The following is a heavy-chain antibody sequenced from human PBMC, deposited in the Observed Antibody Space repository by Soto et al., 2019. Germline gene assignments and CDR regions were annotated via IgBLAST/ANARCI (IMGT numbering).Heavy chain of an antibody. J-gene: IGHJ5*02. Sequence: QVPLQESGPGLVKPSQTLSLTCTVSGGSISSGGYYWSWIRQHPGKGLEWIGYIYYSGSTYYNPSLNSRVTISVDTSKNQFSLKLSSVTAADTAVYYCARDSGIAAAGTQGANWFDPWGQGTLVTVSS. CDR1: GGSISSGGYY. CDR2: IYYSGST. D-gene: IGHD6-13*01. CDR3: ARDSGIAAAGTQGANWFDP. V-gene: IGHV4-31*03.